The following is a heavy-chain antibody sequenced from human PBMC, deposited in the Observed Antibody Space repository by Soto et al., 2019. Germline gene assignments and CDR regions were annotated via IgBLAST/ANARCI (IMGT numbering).Heavy chain of an antibody. CDR1: GGTFSSYA. D-gene: IGHD6-13*01. J-gene: IGHJ6*02. Sequence: ASVKVSCKASGGTFSSYAISWVRQAPGQGLEWMGGIIPIFGTANYARKFQGRVTITADESTSTAYMELSSLRSEDTAVYYCARDHSSSWYGNYYYGMDVWGQGTTVTVS. CDR3: ARDHSSSWYGNYYYGMDV. V-gene: IGHV1-69*13. CDR2: IIPIFGTA.